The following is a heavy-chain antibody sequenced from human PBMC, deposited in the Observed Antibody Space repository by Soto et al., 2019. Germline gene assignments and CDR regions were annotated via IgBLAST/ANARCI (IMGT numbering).Heavy chain of an antibody. J-gene: IGHJ4*02. V-gene: IGHV3-48*03. CDR3: ARGRTGASVVY. D-gene: IGHD2-15*01. Sequence: LRLSCAASGFIFSSYWMHWVRQSPGKVLEWVSYISSSGSTIYYADSVKGRFTISRDNAKNSMYLQMNSLRAEDTAVYYCARGRTGASVVYWGQGTLVTVSS. CDR1: GFIFSSYW. CDR2: ISSSGSTI.